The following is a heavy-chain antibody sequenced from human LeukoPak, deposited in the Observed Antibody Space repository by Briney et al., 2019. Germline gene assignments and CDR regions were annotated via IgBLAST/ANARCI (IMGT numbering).Heavy chain of an antibody. CDR1: GYTFTSYY. CDR3: ARRDKYCSSTSCYAIGFDP. Sequence: ASVKVSCKASGYTFTSYYMHWVRQAPGQGLEWMGIINPSGGSTSYAQKSQGRVTMTRDTSTSTVYMELSSLRSEDTAVYYCARRDKYCSSTSCYAIGFDPWGQGTLVTVSS. J-gene: IGHJ5*02. D-gene: IGHD2-2*01. V-gene: IGHV1-46*01. CDR2: INPSGGST.